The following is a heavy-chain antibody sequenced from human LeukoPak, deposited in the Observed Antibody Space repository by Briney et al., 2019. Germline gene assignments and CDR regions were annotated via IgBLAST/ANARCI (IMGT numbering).Heavy chain of an antibody. CDR3: ARTQSGSYYMGYFDF. V-gene: IGHV4-59*01. Sequence: SETLSLTCTVSRGSISTDCWSWIRQPPGKGLELIGFFAYTGSTNYNPSFKSRVTISLDTSKNQFSLKLSSVTAADTAVYYCARTQSGSYYMGYFDFWGQGTLVTVSS. CDR1: RGSISTDC. D-gene: IGHD1-26*01. J-gene: IGHJ4*02. CDR2: FAYTGST.